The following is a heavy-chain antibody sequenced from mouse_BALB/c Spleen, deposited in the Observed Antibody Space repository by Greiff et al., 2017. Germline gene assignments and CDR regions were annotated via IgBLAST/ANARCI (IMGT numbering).Heavy chain of an antibody. Sequence: EVMLVESGGGLVKPGGSLKLSCAASGFTFSSYAMSWVRQTPEKRLEWVASISNGGSTYYPDSVKGRFTISRDNARNILYLQMSSLRSEDTAMYYCARGVLFYYGSSYWYFDVWGAGTTVTVSS. CDR3: ARGVLFYYGSSYWYFDV. CDR2: ISNGGST. J-gene: IGHJ1*01. D-gene: IGHD1-1*01. V-gene: IGHV5-6-5*01. CDR1: GFTFSSYA.